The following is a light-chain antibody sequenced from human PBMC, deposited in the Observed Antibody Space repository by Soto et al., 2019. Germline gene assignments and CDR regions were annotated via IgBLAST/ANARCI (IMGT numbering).Light chain of an antibody. J-gene: IGKJ5*01. V-gene: IGKV3D-20*02. CDR3: QQRSNWIT. CDR1: QSVINNY. CDR2: DAS. Sequence: EVVLTQSPGTLSLSPGERGTLSCRASQSVINNYLAWYQQKPGQAPRLLIYDASSRATGIPARFSGSGSGTDFTLTISSLEPEDFAVYYCQQRSNWITFGQGTRLEIK.